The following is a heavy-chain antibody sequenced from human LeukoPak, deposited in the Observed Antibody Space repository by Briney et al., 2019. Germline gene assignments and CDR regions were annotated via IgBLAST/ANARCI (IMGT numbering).Heavy chain of an antibody. J-gene: IGHJ5*02. V-gene: IGHV4-59*12. Sequence: SETLSLTCTVSGGSISSYYWSWIRQPAGKGLEWIGYIYHSGSTYYNPSLKSRVTISVDRSKNQFSLKLSSVTAADTAVYYCARERWEYYYDSSAPHNWFDPWGQGTLVTVSS. CDR3: ARERWEYYYDSSAPHNWFDP. CDR1: GGSISSYY. D-gene: IGHD3-22*01. CDR2: IYHSGST.